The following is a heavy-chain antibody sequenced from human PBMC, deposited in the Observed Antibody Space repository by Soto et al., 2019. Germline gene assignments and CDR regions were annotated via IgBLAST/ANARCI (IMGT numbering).Heavy chain of an antibody. D-gene: IGHD3-16*01. Sequence: GGSLRLSCAASGFTFSNAWMNWVRQAPGKGLEWVGRIKSKTDGGTTDYAAPVKGRFTISRDDSKNTLYLQMNSLKTEDTAVYYCTTGTPPGYDYVWGNNGGRDWGQGTLVTVSS. CDR3: TTGTPPGYDYVWGNNGGRD. CDR2: IKSKTDGGTT. CDR1: GFTFSNAW. V-gene: IGHV3-15*07. J-gene: IGHJ4*02.